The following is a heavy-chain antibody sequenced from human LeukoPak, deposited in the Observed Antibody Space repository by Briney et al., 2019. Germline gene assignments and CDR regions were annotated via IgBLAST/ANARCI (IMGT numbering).Heavy chain of an antibody. CDR3: ARVGDSSGYYTYYYYYMDV. V-gene: IGHV3-23*01. J-gene: IGHJ6*03. CDR1: GFTFSSYG. D-gene: IGHD3-22*01. Sequence: GGSLRLSCAASGFTFSSYGMSWVRRAPGKGLEWVSAISATGGSTYYADSVKGRFTISRDNSKNTLYLQMNSLRAEDTAVYYCARVGDSSGYYTYYYYYMDVWGKGTTVTISS. CDR2: ISATGGST.